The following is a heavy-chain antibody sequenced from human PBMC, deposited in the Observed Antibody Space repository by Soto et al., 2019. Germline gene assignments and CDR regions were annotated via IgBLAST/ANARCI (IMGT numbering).Heavy chain of an antibody. CDR3: VRGTEYSSGWYPRGTGWYFDL. D-gene: IGHD6-19*01. Sequence: SETLSLTCSVSGGSIFNDGYYWNWVRHSPGKGLEWIGFISYVGSTYHNPPLRSRVTISVDATRNQFSLKLTSVTAADTAVYYCVRGTEYSSGWYPRGTGWYFDLWGRGTKVTV. CDR2: ISYVGST. J-gene: IGHJ2*01. V-gene: IGHV4-30-4*01. CDR1: GGSIFNDGYY.